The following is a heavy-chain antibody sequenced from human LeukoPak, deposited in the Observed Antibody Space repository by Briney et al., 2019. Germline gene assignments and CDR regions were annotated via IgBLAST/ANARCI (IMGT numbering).Heavy chain of an antibody. CDR3: ANRINNYDSSGYHY. D-gene: IGHD3-22*01. V-gene: IGHV1-69*10. J-gene: IGHJ4*02. CDR2: IIPILGIA. CDR1: GGTFTSYA. Sequence: SVSVSCTASGGTFTSYAISWVRQAPGQGLEWMGRIIPILGIANYAQKFQGRVTITADKSTSTAYMELSSLRSEDTAVYYCANRINNYDSSGYHYWGQGTLVTVSS.